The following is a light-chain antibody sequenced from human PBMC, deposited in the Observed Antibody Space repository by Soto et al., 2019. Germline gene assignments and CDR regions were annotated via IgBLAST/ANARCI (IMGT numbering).Light chain of an antibody. CDR2: EVN. V-gene: IGLV2-14*01. Sequence: QSALTQPASVSGSPGQSITISCTGTSSDVGGYNYVSWYQQHPGKAPKLMIYEVNNRPAGVSNRFSGSKSGNTASLTISGLQPEDESHYYCSSYTSSDTQVFGGGTKVTVL. CDR3: SSYTSSDTQV. J-gene: IGLJ3*02. CDR1: SSDVGGYNY.